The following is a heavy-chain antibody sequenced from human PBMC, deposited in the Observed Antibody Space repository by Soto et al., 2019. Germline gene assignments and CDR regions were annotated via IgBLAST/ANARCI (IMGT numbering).Heavy chain of an antibody. Sequence: GGSLRLSCAASGFKFSNYAMSWVRQAPGKGLEWVSLISATGGGTYYADSVKGRFTISRDNSHNTLYLQVHSLTAEDTAVYYCAKDCRAGGNSAFYFDFWGQGAQVTVSS. CDR1: GFKFSNYA. CDR2: ISATGGGT. J-gene: IGHJ4*02. D-gene: IGHD3-16*01. CDR3: AKDCRAGGNSAFYFDF. V-gene: IGHV3-23*01.